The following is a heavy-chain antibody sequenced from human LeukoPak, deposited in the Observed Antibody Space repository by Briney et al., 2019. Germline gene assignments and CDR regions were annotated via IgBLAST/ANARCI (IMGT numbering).Heavy chain of an antibody. Sequence: GGSLRLSCAASGFTFSRDSMDWVRQAPGKGLEWVSFISSSSSTIYYADSVKGRFTISRDNAKNSLFLQLNSLRAEDTAVYYCARAPRAYYFDDCGQGTLVTVSS. CDR1: GFTFSRDS. J-gene: IGHJ4*02. CDR2: ISSSSSTI. V-gene: IGHV3-48*01. D-gene: IGHD2-21*01. CDR3: ARAPRAYYFDD.